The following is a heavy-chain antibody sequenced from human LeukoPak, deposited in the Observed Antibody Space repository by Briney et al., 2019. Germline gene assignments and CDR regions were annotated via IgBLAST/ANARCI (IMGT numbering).Heavy chain of an antibody. Sequence: SETLSLTCAVYGGSFSGYYWSWIRQPPGKGLEWIGEINHSGSTNYNPSLKSRVTISVDTPKNQFSLKLSSVTAADTAVYYCARICSGGSCYGGYWGQGTLVTVSS. CDR2: INHSGST. CDR1: GGSFSGYY. CDR3: ARICSGGSCYGGY. D-gene: IGHD2-15*01. V-gene: IGHV4-34*01. J-gene: IGHJ4*02.